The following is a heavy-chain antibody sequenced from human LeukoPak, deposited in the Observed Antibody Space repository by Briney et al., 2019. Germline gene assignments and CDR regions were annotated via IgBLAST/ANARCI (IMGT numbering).Heavy chain of an antibody. CDR2: LNAGNGKT. CDR1: GYIFSDYA. J-gene: IGHJ4*02. Sequence: ASVKVSCKASGYIFSDYAIQWVRQAPGQGLEWMGWLNAGNGKTKYSQKFQDRVTITRDTSASTAYLELSGLRFEDTAVYFCARARWTSTGTTYYLDYWGQGTLVTVSS. CDR3: ARARWTSTGTTYYLDY. D-gene: IGHD4-17*01. V-gene: IGHV1-3*01.